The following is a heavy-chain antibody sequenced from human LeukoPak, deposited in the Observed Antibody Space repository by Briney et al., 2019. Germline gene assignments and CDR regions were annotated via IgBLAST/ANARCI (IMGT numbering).Heavy chain of an antibody. V-gene: IGHV4-59*11. CDR3: ARGRTSSNAFDI. CDR1: GGSISSHY. J-gene: IGHJ3*02. CDR2: IYYSGST. Sequence: SETLSLTCTVSGGSISSHYWSWIRQPPGKGLEWIGYIYYSGSTNYSPSLKSRVTISVDTSKNQFSLKLSSVTAADTAVYYCARGRTSSNAFDIWGQGTMVTVSS. D-gene: IGHD1-14*01.